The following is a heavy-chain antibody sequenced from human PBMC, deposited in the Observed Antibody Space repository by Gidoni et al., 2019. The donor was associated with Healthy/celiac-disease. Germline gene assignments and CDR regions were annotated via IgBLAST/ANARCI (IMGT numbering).Heavy chain of an antibody. V-gene: IGHV4-59*01. CDR3: ARSLPSSGWYTDQYYFDY. CDR2: IYYSGST. D-gene: IGHD6-19*01. CDR1: GGSISSYY. Sequence: QVQLQESGPGLVKPSETLSLTCTVSGGSISSYYWSWIRQPPGKGLEWIGYIYYSGSTNYNPSLKSRVTISVDTSKNQFSLKLSSVTAADTAVYYCARSLPSSGWYTDQYYFDYWGQGTLVTVSS. J-gene: IGHJ4*02.